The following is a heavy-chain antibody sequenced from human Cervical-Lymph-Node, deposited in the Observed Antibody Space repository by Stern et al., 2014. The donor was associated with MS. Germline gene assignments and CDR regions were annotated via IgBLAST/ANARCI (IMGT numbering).Heavy chain of an antibody. CDR2: INPSGGST. D-gene: IGHD6-13*01. CDR1: GYTFTSYY. Sequence: QVHLGQSGAEVKKPGASVNVSCKASGYTFTSYYMHCLRQAPGQGLEWMGIINPSGGSTSYAQKCQGRVTMTRDTSTSTVYMELSSLRSEDTAVYYCARDGSYSSSWYYNWFDPWGQGTLVTVSS. J-gene: IGHJ5*02. V-gene: IGHV1-46*03. CDR3: ARDGSYSSSWYYNWFDP.